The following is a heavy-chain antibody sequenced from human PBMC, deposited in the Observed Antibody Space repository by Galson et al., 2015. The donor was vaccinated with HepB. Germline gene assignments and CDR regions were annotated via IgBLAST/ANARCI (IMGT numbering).Heavy chain of an antibody. J-gene: IGHJ4*02. Sequence: SLRLSCAASGFTFDDYAMYWVRQAPGKGLEWVSDISWNSGSIDYADSVKGRFTISRDNAKNSLYLQMNSLRAEDTAFYYCAKEGTSNWYLIGYFDYWGQGTLVTVSS. CDR3: AKEGTSNWYLIGYFDY. CDR1: GFTFDDYA. CDR2: ISWNSGSI. V-gene: IGHV3-9*01. D-gene: IGHD2-2*01.